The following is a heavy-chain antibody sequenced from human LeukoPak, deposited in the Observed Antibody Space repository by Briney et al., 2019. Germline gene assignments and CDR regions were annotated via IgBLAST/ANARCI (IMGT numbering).Heavy chain of an antibody. V-gene: IGHV3-66*02. D-gene: IGHD3-3*01. CDR2: IYSGGST. CDR1: GFTVSSNY. Sequence: GGSLRLSCAASGFTVSSNYMSWVRQAPGKGLEWVLVIYSGGSTYYADSVKGRFTISRDNSKNTLYLQMNSLRAEDTAVYYCARDRRYDFWRGYYSYYFDYWGQGTLVTVSS. J-gene: IGHJ4*02. CDR3: ARDRRYDFWRGYYSYYFDY.